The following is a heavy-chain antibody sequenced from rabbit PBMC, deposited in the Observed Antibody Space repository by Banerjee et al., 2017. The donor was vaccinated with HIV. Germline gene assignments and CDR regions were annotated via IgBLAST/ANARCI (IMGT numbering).Heavy chain of an antibody. CDR1: GFSFRNKYV. D-gene: IGHD4-1*01. Sequence: QEQLEESGGDLVKPEGSLTLTCKASGFSFRNKYVMCWVRQAPGKGLEWIACINTSSGNTVYASWAKGRFTISSHNAQNTLYLQLNSLTVADTATYFCARVLVVAGVDLWGPGTLVTVS. J-gene: IGHJ4*01. CDR3: ARVLVVAGVDL. CDR2: INTSSGNT. V-gene: IGHV1S45*01.